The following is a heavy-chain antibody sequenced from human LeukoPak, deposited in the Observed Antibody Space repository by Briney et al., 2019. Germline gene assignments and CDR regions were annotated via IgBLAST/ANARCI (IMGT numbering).Heavy chain of an antibody. J-gene: IGHJ6*04. CDR1: GFTFSSYS. V-gene: IGHV3-21*01. Sequence: GGSLRLSCAAPGFTFSSYSMNWVLQAPGKGLEWVSSISSSSYIYYADSVKGRFTISRDNAKNSLYLQMNSLRAEDTAVYYCAELGITMIGGVWGKGTTVTISS. CDR3: AELGITMIGGV. CDR2: ISSSSYI. D-gene: IGHD3-10*02.